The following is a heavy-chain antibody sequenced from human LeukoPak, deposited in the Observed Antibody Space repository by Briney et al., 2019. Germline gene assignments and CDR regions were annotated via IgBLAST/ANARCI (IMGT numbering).Heavy chain of an antibody. D-gene: IGHD2-2*01. CDR2: IEQDGSEK. V-gene: IGHV3-7*01. Sequence: GGSLRLSCAASGFTFSSYWMSWVRQAPGKGLEWVANIEQDGSEKYYVDSVKGRFTISRDNAKDSLYLQMNSLRAEDTAVYYCAKRGIYQNWFDPWGQGTLVTVSS. CDR3: AKRGIYQNWFDP. J-gene: IGHJ5*02. CDR1: GFTFSSYW.